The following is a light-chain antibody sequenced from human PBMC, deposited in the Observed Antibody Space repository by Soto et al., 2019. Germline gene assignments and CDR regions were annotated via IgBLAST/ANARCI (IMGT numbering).Light chain of an antibody. CDR3: SSYTSSFTLG. CDR1: SSDVGDYNY. V-gene: IGLV2-14*01. Sequence: QSVLTQPASLSGSPGQSITISCTGTSSDVGDYNYVSWYQQHPGKAPKLMIYEVNNRPSGVSNRFSGSKSGNTASLTISGLQAEDEADYYCSSYTSSFTLGFGTGTKVTVL. CDR2: EVN. J-gene: IGLJ1*01.